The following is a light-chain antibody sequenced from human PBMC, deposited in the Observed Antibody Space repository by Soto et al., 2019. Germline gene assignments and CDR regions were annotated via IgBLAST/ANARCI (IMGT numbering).Light chain of an antibody. CDR3: QQRSNWPFALT. CDR1: QSVSSY. V-gene: IGKV3-11*01. J-gene: IGKJ4*01. Sequence: EIVLTQSPATLSLSPGERATLSCRASQSVSSYLAWYQQKPGQAPRLLIYDASNRATGIPARFSGSGSGTDFTLTISSLEPADFAVYYCQQRSNWPFALTFGGGTKVEIK. CDR2: DAS.